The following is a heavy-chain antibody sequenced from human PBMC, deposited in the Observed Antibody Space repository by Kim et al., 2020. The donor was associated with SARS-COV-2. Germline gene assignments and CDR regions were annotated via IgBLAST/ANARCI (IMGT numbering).Heavy chain of an antibody. CDR3: SKGQYSYDSSGPFDY. V-gene: IGHV3-9*01. J-gene: IGHJ4*02. D-gene: IGHD3-22*01. Sequence: ADSVKGRFTISRDNAKNSLYLQMNSLRPEDAALYYCSKGQYSYDSSGPFDYWGQGTLVNVSS.